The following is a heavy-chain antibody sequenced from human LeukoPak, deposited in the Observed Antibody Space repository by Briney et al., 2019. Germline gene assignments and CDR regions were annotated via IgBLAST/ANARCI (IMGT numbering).Heavy chain of an antibody. V-gene: IGHV3-21*01. CDR2: ISSSSSYI. CDR1: GFTFGSYS. D-gene: IGHD3-16*01. Sequence: GGSLRLSCAASGFTFGSYSMNWVRQAPGKGLEWVSSISSSSSYIYYADSVKGRFTISRDNAKNSLYLQMNSLRAEDTAVYYCARVGPNDAFDIWGQGTMVTVSS. J-gene: IGHJ3*02. CDR3: ARVGPNDAFDI.